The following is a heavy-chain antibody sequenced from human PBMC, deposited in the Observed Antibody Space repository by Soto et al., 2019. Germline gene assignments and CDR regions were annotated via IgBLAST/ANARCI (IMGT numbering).Heavy chain of an antibody. CDR3: VREDCGGGLCKRFDY. CDR1: GFHMSSYW. J-gene: IGHJ4*02. CDR2: IDGAGHLI. D-gene: IGHD2-15*01. Sequence: EVHVEESGGGLVQPGGSLRLSCAASGFHMSSYWLHWARQAPGKGLVWVSSIDGAGHLIMHADSVKGRFTVSTDNAKNTLYLQMNSLRTEDTAVYYCVREDCGGGLCKRFDYWGQGTPVTVSS. V-gene: IGHV3-74*03.